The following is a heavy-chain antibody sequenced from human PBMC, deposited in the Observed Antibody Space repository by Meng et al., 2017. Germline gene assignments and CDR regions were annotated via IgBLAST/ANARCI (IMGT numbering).Heavy chain of an antibody. CDR3: ARDVTGHYYFDY. CDR1: GGSISSGGYF. Sequence: QVQLQESGPGLVKPSETLFLTCTVSGGSISSGGYFWGSIRQHPGKGLEWIGYMYPSGSTHYNPSQESRVTISIDTSKNQLSLELSSVTAADTAVYYCARDVTGHYYFDYWGQGTLVTVSS. J-gene: IGHJ4*02. D-gene: IGHD2-21*02. CDR2: MYPSGST. V-gene: IGHV4-31*03.